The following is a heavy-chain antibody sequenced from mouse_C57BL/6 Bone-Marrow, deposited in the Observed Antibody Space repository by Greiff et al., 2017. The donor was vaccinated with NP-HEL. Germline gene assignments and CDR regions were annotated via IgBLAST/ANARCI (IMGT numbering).Heavy chain of an antibody. D-gene: IGHD1-1*01. Sequence: EVQRVASGGGLVQPGGSLKLSCAASGFTFSDYGMAWVRQAPRKGPEWVAFISNLAYSIYYAATVTGRFTISRENAKNTLYLEMSSLRSEDTAMYYWASSDYYGSSSWFAYWGQGTLVTVSA. CDR1: GFTFSDYG. CDR3: ASSDYYGSSSWFAY. J-gene: IGHJ3*01. V-gene: IGHV5-15*01. CDR2: ISNLAYSI.